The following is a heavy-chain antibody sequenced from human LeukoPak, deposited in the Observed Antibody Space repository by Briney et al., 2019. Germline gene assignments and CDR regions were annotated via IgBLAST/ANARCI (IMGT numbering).Heavy chain of an antibody. CDR2: ISAYNGNT. V-gene: IGHV1-18*01. CDR1: GYTFTSYG. D-gene: IGHD3-10*01. J-gene: IGHJ3*02. CDR3: ARDLSPRFGPDAFDI. Sequence: RASVKVSCKAPGYTFTSYGFSWVRQAPGQGLEWMGWISAYNGNTNYAQKLQGRVTMTTDTSTSTAYMELRSLRSDDTAVYYCARDLSPRFGPDAFDIWGQGTMVTVSS.